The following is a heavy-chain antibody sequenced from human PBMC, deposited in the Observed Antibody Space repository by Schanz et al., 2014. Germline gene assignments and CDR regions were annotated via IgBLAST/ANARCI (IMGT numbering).Heavy chain of an antibody. CDR3: TKDKSQIAVAGLFDL. Sequence: QVQLVESGGGVVQPGRSLRLSCAASGFMFSSYGMHWVRQAPGKGLEWVGVISYDGSKKSYADSVKGRFTISRDNSKNTLYLQMNSLRPEDTALYYCTKDKSQIAVAGLFDLWGQGTLVTVSS. V-gene: IGHV3-30*18. CDR1: GFMFSSYG. CDR2: ISYDGSKK. D-gene: IGHD6-19*01. J-gene: IGHJ4*02.